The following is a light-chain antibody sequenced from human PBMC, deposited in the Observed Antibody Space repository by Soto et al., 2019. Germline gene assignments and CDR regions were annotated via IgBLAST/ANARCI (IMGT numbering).Light chain of an antibody. CDR3: QQYNSYSWT. Sequence: DIQMTQSPSSLSASVGDRVTITCRASQSISSYLNWYQQKPGKAPNLLIYAASSLQSGVPSRFSGSGSGTDFTLTISSLQPDDFATYYCQQYNSYSWTFDQGTKVDIK. V-gene: IGKV1-39*01. CDR2: AAS. J-gene: IGKJ1*01. CDR1: QSISSY.